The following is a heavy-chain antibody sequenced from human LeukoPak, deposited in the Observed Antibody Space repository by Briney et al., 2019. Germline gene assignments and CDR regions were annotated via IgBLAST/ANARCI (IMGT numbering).Heavy chain of an antibody. J-gene: IGHJ3*02. D-gene: IGHD5-18*01. CDR3: ARDRGWGRYSYGSSAFDI. CDR2: IIPIFGTA. CDR1: GGTFSSYA. Sequence: SVKVSCKASGGTFSSYAISWVRQAPGQGLEWMGGIIPIFGTANYAQKFQGRVTITADESTSTAYMELSSLRSEDTAVYYCARDRGWGRYSYGSSAFDIWGQGTMVTASS. V-gene: IGHV1-69*13.